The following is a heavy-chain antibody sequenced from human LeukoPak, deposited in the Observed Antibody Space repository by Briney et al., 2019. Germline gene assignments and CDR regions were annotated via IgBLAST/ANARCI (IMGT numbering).Heavy chain of an antibody. D-gene: IGHD5-12*01. CDR1: GGSISSGGYS. V-gene: IGHV4-31*03. CDR3: ARGVDIVATDWFDP. Sequence: PSQTLSLTCTVSGGSISSGGYSWTWIRQHPGEGLEWIGYIYYSGSTYYNPSLKSRITISVDTSKNQFSLKLSSVTAADTAVYYCARGVDIVATDWFDPWGQGTLVTVSS. J-gene: IGHJ5*02. CDR2: IYYSGST.